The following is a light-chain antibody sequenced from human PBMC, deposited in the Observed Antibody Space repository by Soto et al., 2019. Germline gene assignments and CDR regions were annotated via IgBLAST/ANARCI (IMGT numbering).Light chain of an antibody. Sequence: IQMTQSPSSLSASVGDRVTISCRASQGIGKALGRYQHKPRKPPKVLIYGASNLQSGVPPRFSGSGSGTDFTLAISSLQPEDSATYYCLQDINYPWTFGQGTKVDIK. V-gene: IGKV1-6*01. J-gene: IGKJ1*01. CDR3: LQDINYPWT. CDR2: GAS. CDR1: QGIGKA.